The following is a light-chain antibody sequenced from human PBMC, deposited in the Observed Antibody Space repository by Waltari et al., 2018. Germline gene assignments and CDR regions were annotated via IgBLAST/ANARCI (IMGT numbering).Light chain of an antibody. CDR1: QSILYSSNNKNY. CDR2: WAS. CDR3: QHYDSIPRT. J-gene: IGKJ3*01. V-gene: IGKV4-1*01. Sequence: DIVMTQSPDSLAVSLGERATINCKSSQSILYSSNNKNYLAWYQQKPGQPPKMLIYWASTRESGVPDRFSGSGSGTDFTLTISSLQAEDVAVYYCQHYDSIPRTFGPGTKVDIK.